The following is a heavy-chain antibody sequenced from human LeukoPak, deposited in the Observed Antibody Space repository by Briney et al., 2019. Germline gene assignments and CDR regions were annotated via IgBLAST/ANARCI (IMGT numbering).Heavy chain of an antibody. V-gene: IGHV4-39*07. J-gene: IGHJ6*03. Sequence: SETLSLTCTVSGGSISSYYWAWIRQPPRKGLEWIGSISHSGSSYHNPSLRSRVTMSTDTFRNQFSLQLNSVSAADTAVYYCARGVREYDSSGYYFVDYYYLDVWGRGTTVTISS. CDR3: ARGVREYDSSGYYFVDYYYLDV. CDR1: GGSISSYY. D-gene: IGHD3-22*01. CDR2: ISHSGSS.